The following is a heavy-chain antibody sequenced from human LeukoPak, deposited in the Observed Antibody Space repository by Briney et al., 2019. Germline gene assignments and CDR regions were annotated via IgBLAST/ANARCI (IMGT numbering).Heavy chain of an antibody. V-gene: IGHV3-11*01. Sequence: GGSLRLSCAASGFTFSDYYVSWIRQAPGKGLEWVSYISSSGSTIYYADSVKGRFTISRDNAKNSLYLQMNSLRAEDTAVYYCARDRGYDILAGVGFDPWGQGTLVTVSS. CDR1: GFTFSDYY. CDR3: ARDRGYDILAGVGFDP. J-gene: IGHJ5*02. CDR2: ISSSGSTI. D-gene: IGHD3-9*01.